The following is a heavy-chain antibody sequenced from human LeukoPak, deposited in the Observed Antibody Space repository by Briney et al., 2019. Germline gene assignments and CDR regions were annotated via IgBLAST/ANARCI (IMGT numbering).Heavy chain of an antibody. Sequence: GGSLRLSCAASRFSFSIYGMSWVRQTPGKGLEWVSGISCSGGNTYCTDSVKGRFTISRDNTKNTLYLQMNSLRGEDTAVYYCAKEIENRYHYGSGKDYWGEGTLVTVSS. CDR1: RFSFSIYG. D-gene: IGHD3-10*01. CDR2: ISCSGGNT. J-gene: IGHJ4*02. CDR3: AKEIENRYHYGSGKDY. V-gene: IGHV3-23*01.